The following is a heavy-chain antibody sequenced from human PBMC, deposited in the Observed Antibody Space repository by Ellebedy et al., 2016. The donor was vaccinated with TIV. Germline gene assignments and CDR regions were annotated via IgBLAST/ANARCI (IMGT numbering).Heavy chain of an antibody. Sequence: ASVKVSXXASGYTFTGYYMHWVRQAPGQGLEWMGWINPNSGGTNYAQKFQGSVTMTRDTSISTAYMELSRLRSDDTAVYYCARGGIAARLSFFPYWGQGTLVTVSS. V-gene: IGHV1-2*02. CDR2: INPNSGGT. J-gene: IGHJ4*02. CDR3: ARGGIAARLSFFPY. CDR1: GYTFTGYY. D-gene: IGHD6-6*01.